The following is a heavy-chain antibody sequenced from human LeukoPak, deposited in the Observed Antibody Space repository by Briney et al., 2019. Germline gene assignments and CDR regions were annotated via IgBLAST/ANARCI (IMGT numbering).Heavy chain of an antibody. CDR1: GFTFSSYN. CDR3: AKMNVLTGYYTPNFDF. V-gene: IGHV3-23*01. Sequence: GGSLRLSCAASGFTFSSYNMSWVRQAPRKGLEWVSVVSGSGSSTDYADSVKGRFTISRDNSKNTLYLQMSSLSAEDTAVYYCAKMNVLTGYYTPNFDFWGQGTLVTVSS. J-gene: IGHJ4*02. D-gene: IGHD3-9*01. CDR2: VSGSGSST.